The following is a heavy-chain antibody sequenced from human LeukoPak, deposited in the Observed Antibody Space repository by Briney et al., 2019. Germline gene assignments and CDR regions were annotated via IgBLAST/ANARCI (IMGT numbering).Heavy chain of an antibody. V-gene: IGHV3-49*04. J-gene: IGHJ4*02. CDR1: GFTFGDYA. D-gene: IGHD2-2*01. CDR3: TRWITRSSLDY. Sequence: GGSLRLSCTASGFTFGDYAMNWVRQAPGKGLEWVGFIRSKAYGGTTEYAASVKGRFTISRDDSKSTAYLQMDGLKTDDTAVYYCTRWITRSSLDYWGQGTLVTVSS. CDR2: IRSKAYGGTT.